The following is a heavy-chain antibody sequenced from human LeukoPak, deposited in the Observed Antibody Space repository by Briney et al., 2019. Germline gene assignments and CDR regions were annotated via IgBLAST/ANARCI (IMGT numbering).Heavy chain of an antibody. J-gene: IGHJ4*02. V-gene: IGHV3-53*01. Sequence: PGGSLRLSCAASGFTFSSTYMSWVRQAPGKGLEWVSVIYSGGNIYYIESVKGRFTISRDTSKNTLYLQMNSLRAEDTAVYFCARRHCSGGGCYFAGADPFDYWGQGTLVTVSS. D-gene: IGHD2-15*01. CDR1: GFTFSSTY. CDR2: IYSGGNI. CDR3: ARRHCSGGGCYFAGADPFDY.